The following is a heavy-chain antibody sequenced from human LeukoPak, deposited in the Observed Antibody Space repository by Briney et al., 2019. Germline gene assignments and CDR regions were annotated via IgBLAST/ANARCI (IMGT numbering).Heavy chain of an antibody. D-gene: IGHD3-9*01. Sequence: ASVKVSCKASGYTFTSYAMNWVRQAPGQRLEWMGWINAGNGNTKYSQKFQGRVTITRDTSASTAYMELSSLRSEDTAVYYCARYDILTGYYNPPFDYWGQGTLVTVSS. CDR3: ARYDILTGYYNPPFDY. CDR2: INAGNGNT. J-gene: IGHJ4*02. CDR1: GYTFTSYA. V-gene: IGHV1-3*01.